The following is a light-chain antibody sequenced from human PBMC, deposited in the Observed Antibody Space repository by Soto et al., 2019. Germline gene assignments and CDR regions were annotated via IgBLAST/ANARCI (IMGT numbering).Light chain of an antibody. CDR3: QQRSNWPLT. J-gene: IGKJ4*01. Sequence: EIVLTQSPATLSLSPGERATLSCRASQSVSSYLAWYQQKPGQAPRLLIYDASNRATGIPARFSGSGSGTDFTLTNSSLEPEDFAVYYCQQRSNWPLTFGGGTKAEIK. CDR2: DAS. V-gene: IGKV3-11*01. CDR1: QSVSSY.